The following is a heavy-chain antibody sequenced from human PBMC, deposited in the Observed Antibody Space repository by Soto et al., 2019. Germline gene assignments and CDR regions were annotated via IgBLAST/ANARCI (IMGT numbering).Heavy chain of an antibody. V-gene: IGHV1-18*04. D-gene: IGHD4-17*01. CDR2: ISTFNGNT. J-gene: IGHJ5*02. CDR3: ARGTVTSGRGFGP. Sequence: QVHLVQSGTEVKEPGASVKVSCKASASTFTGYTINWVRQAPGQGLEWMGWISTFNGNTKYAGNFEGRVTMTTNTPTTTASRERTSLTFDDTAVYFCARGTVTSGRGFGPWGQGTLVSVPS. CDR1: ASTFTGYT.